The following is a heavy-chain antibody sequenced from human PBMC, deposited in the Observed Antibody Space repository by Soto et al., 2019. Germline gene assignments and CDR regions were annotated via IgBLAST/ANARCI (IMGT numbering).Heavy chain of an antibody. CDR1: GDSVSSNTAA. Sequence: SQTLSLTCAISGDSVSSNTAAWNWIRSSPSRGLEWLGRTYYRSNWRHDYAVSVKSRITVNPDTSKSHFSLQLNSVTPDDTAVYYCARGAAGSGFDLWGQGTLVTVSS. CDR3: ARGAAGSGFDL. V-gene: IGHV6-1*01. D-gene: IGHD6-19*01. CDR2: TYYRSNWRH. J-gene: IGHJ4*02.